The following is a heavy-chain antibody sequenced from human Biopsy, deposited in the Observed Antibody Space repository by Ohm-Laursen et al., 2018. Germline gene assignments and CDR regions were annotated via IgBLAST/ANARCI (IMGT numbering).Heavy chain of an antibody. CDR1: GYRFDNYG. CDR3: GRDYYYNGTDI. V-gene: IGHV1-18*01. CDR2: VSGYNGVT. J-gene: IGHJ6*02. Sequence: SVKVSCKTSGYRFDNYGISWVRQASGQRPEWMGWVSGYNGVTNYARKFQGRVTMTIEKSTTTAYMELRGLRSDDTAVYYCGRDYYYNGTDIWGPGTTLTVSS.